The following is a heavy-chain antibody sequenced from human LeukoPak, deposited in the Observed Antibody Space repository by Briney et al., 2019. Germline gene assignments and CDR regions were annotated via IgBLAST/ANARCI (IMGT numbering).Heavy chain of an antibody. J-gene: IGHJ4*02. CDR2: IYSGGST. D-gene: IGHD3-22*01. V-gene: IGHV3-66*02. CDR3: ARGRSSGYSYYFDY. CDR1: GFTVSSNY. Sequence: PGGSLRLSCAASGFTVSSNYMSWVRQAPGKGLEWVSVIYSGGSTYYADSVKGRFTISRDNSKNTLYLQINSLRAEDTAVYYCARGRSSGYSYYFDYWGQGTLVTVSS.